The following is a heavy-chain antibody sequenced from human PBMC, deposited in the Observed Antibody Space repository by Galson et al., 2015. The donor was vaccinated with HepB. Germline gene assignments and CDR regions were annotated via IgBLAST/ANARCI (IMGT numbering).Heavy chain of an antibody. CDR3: ARGGYDFLSDYGMDV. V-gene: IGHV3-30-3*01. J-gene: IGHJ6*02. Sequence: SLRLSCAASGFTFSSYAMHWVRQAPGKGLEWVAVISYDGSNKYYADSVKGRFTISRDNSKNTLYLQMNSLRAEDTAVYYCARGGYDFLSDYGMDVWGQGTTVTVSS. D-gene: IGHD3-3*01. CDR1: GFTFSSYA. CDR2: ISYDGSNK.